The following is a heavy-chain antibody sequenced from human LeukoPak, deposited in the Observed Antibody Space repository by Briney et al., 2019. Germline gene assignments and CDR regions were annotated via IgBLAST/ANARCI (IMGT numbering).Heavy chain of an antibody. Sequence: GGSLGLSCAASGFTFDNYRMSWVRQAPGKGLEWVSTVNADGGNTYYADSVKGRFTISRDNSKSTLILQMNSLRVEDTALYYCTKRVKYGGTWDHFADWGQGTLVTVSS. V-gene: IGHV3-23*01. CDR1: GFTFDNYR. CDR2: VNADGGNT. J-gene: IGHJ4*02. CDR3: TKRVKYGGTWDHFAD. D-gene: IGHD1-26*01.